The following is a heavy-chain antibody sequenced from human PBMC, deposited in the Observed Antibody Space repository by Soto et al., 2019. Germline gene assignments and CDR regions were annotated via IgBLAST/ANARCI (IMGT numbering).Heavy chain of an antibody. V-gene: IGHV3-64*01. Sequence: GGSLRLSCAASGFTFSNYEMHWVRQAPGKGLEYVSGISNNGAHTDYAKSVKGRFTISRDNSENTLYLQMNSLRAEDMAVYYCARDRPKDYDFWSGYPLRPHYYYGMDVWGQGTTVTVSS. CDR2: ISNNGAHT. J-gene: IGHJ6*02. CDR1: GFTFSNYE. CDR3: ARDRPKDYDFWSGYPLRPHYYYGMDV. D-gene: IGHD3-3*01.